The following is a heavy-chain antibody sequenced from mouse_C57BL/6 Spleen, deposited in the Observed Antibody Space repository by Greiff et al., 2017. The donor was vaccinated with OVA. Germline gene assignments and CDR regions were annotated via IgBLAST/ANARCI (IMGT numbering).Heavy chain of an antibody. CDR3: ATITTVVATLAMGY. D-gene: IGHD1-1*01. CDR1: GYTFTGYW. J-gene: IGHJ4*01. V-gene: IGHV1-9*01. Sequence: QVQLQQSGAELMKPGASVKLSCKASGYTFTGYWIEWVKQRPGHGLEWIGEILPASGSTNYNEKFKGKATFTADKSSNAAYMQLSSLTTEDSAIYYCATITTVVATLAMGYWGQGTSVTVSS. CDR2: ILPASGST.